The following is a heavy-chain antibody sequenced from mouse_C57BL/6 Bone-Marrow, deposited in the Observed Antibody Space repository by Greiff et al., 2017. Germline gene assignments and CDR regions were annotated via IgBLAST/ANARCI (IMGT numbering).Heavy chain of an antibody. V-gene: IGHV1-82*01. CDR3: ARSGDSSGYSGFAY. CDR2: IYPGDGDT. Sequence: VQLQQSGPELVKPGASVKISCKASGYAFSSSWMNWVKQRPGKGLEWIGRIYPGDGDTNYNGKFKGKATLTADKSSSTAYMQLSSLTSEDSAVYFCARSGDSSGYSGFAYWGQGTLVTVAA. J-gene: IGHJ3*01. CDR1: GYAFSSSW. D-gene: IGHD3-2*02.